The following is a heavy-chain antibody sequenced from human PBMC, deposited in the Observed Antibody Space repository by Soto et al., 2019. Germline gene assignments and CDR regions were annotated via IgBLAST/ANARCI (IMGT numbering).Heavy chain of an antibody. D-gene: IGHD2-2*01. CDR3: ARDQYCGSTGCYWAWYYFDY. CDR2: IIPILGIA. Sequence: QVQLVQSGAEVKKPGSSVKVSCKASGGTFSSYTISWVRQAPGQGLEWMGRIIPILGIANYAQKFQGRVTITADKSTRTAYMELSSLRSEDTAVYYCARDQYCGSTGCYWAWYYFDYWGQGTLVTVSS. J-gene: IGHJ4*02. CDR1: GGTFSSYT. V-gene: IGHV1-69*08.